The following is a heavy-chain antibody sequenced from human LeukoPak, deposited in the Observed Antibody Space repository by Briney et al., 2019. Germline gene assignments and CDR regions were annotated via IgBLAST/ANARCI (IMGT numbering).Heavy chain of an antibody. CDR3: ARVGSTQIDY. CDR1: GYTFTGYY. D-gene: IGHD6-13*01. J-gene: IGHJ4*02. V-gene: IGHV1-2*02. CDR2: INPNSGGT. Sequence: EASVKVSCKASGYTFTGYYMHWVRQAPGQGLEWMGWINPNSGGTNYAQKFQGRVTMTRDTSMSTAYMELSRLRSEDTAVYYCARVGSTQIDYWGQGTLVTVSS.